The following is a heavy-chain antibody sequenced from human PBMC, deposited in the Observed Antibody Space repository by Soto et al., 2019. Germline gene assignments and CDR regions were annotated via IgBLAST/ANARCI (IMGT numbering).Heavy chain of an antibody. J-gene: IGHJ4*02. CDR2: IYHSGST. CDR1: GGSISSGGYS. Sequence: SETLSLTCAVSGGSISSGGYSWSWIRQPPGKGLEWIGYIYHSGSTYYNPSLKSRVTISVDRSKNQFSLKLSSVTAADTAVYYCARIVLVPAAVVDYWGQGTLVTVSS. D-gene: IGHD2-2*01. CDR3: ARIVLVPAAVVDY. V-gene: IGHV4-30-2*01.